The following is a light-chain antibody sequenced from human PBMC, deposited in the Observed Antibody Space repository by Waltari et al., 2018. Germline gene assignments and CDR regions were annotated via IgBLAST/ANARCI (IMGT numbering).Light chain of an antibody. J-gene: IGLJ2*01. CDR2: YKSDSDK. Sequence: QAVLTQPSSLSASPGASASLTCTLRCGVICANHRLYWYQQKPGSPPQYLLRYKSDSDKQQGSGVPCRFSGSKDYSANAGILLISGLQSEDEADYYCMIWRSGASEFGGGTKLTVL. CDR3: MIWRSGASE. V-gene: IGLV5-45*03. CDR1: CGVICANHR.